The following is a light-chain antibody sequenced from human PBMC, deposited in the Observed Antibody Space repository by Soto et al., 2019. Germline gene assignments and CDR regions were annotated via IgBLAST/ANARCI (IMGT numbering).Light chain of an antibody. CDR3: QQYEREPLT. CDR1: QSIGSW. CDR2: KAS. V-gene: IGKV1-5*03. J-gene: IGKJ3*01. Sequence: DIQMTQSPSTLSASVGDRVTITCRASQSIGSWLAWYLQKPGKAPELLIYKASNLERGVPTRFSGSGSGTEFTLIIDSLQPYDFAISYCQQYEREPLTFGPGTKVDFK.